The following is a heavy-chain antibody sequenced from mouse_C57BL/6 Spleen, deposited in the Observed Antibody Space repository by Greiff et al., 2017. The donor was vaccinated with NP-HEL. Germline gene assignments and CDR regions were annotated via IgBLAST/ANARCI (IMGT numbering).Heavy chain of an antibody. J-gene: IGHJ4*01. CDR3: ARWTVVATVDY. D-gene: IGHD1-1*01. CDR2: INPSSGYT. Sequence: VQLQQSGAELARPGASVKMSCKASGYTFTSYTMHWVKQRPGQGLEWIGYINPSSGYTKYNQKFKDKATLTADKSSSTAYMQLSSLTSEDSAVYDCARWTVVATVDYWGQGTSVTVSS. CDR1: GYTFTSYT. V-gene: IGHV1-4*01.